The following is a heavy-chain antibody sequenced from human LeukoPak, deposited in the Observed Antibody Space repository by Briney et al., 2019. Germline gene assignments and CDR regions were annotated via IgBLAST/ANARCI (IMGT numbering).Heavy chain of an antibody. D-gene: IGHD6-19*01. Sequence: RASVKVSCKASGYTFTSYDINWVRQATGQGLEWMGWMNPNSGNTGHAQKFQGRVTMTRNTSISTAYMELSSLRSEDTAVYYCARGYSSGWFFLPTTTYGMDVWGQGTTVTVSS. CDR1: GYTFTSYD. V-gene: IGHV1-8*01. J-gene: IGHJ6*02. CDR2: MNPNSGNT. CDR3: ARGYSSGWFFLPTTTYGMDV.